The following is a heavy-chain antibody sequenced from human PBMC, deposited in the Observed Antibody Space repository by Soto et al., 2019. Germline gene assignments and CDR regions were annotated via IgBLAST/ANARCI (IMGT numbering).Heavy chain of an antibody. Sequence: GASVKVSCKASGYTFTGYYMHWVRQAPGQGLEWMGWINPNSGGTNYAQKFQGWVTMTRDTSISTAYMELSRLRSDDTAVYYCARVEVVRGRTYYGMDVWGQGTTVTVSS. D-gene: IGHD3-10*01. V-gene: IGHV1-2*04. CDR3: ARVEVVRGRTYYGMDV. J-gene: IGHJ6*02. CDR1: GYTFTGYY. CDR2: INPNSGGT.